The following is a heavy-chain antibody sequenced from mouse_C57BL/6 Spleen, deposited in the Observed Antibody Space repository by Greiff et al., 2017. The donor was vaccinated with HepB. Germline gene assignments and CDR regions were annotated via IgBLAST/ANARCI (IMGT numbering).Heavy chain of an antibody. Sequence: QVQLKQSGAELMKPGASVTLSCKATGYTFTGYWIECVKQRPGHGLEWIGEILPGSGSTNYNEKFKGKATFTADTSSNTAYMQLRSLTTADSAIYYWAGGHYSNYNSAMDYWGQGTSVTVSS. J-gene: IGHJ4*01. D-gene: IGHD2-5*01. V-gene: IGHV1-9*01. CDR2: ILPGSGST. CDR3: AGGHYSNYNSAMDY. CDR1: GYTFTGYW.